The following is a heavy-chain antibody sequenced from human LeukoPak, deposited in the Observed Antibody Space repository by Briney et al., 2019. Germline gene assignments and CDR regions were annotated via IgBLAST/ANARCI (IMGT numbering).Heavy chain of an antibody. V-gene: IGHV3-48*03. D-gene: IGHD2-8*02. CDR1: GFTFSSYE. CDR2: ISSSGNTI. CDR3: AREPWSDY. J-gene: IGHJ4*02. Sequence: GGSLRLSCAASGFTFSSYEMNWVRQAPGKGLEWLSYISSSGNTIYYADSVKGRFTISRDNAENSLYLQMNSLRAEDTAVYYCAREPWSDYWGQGTLVTVSS.